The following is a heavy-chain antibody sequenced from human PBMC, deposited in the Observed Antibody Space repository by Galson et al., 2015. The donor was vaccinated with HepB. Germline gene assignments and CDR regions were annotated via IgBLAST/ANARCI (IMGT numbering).Heavy chain of an antibody. CDR3: AKDSGYGYYFDY. CDR1: GFTFSSYG. Sequence: SLRLSCAASGFTFSSYGMHWVRQAPGKGLEWVAVISYDGSNKYYADSVKGRFTISRDNSKNTLYLQMNSLRAEDTAVYYCAKDSGYGYYFDYWGQGTLVTVSS. D-gene: IGHD3-10*01. V-gene: IGHV3-30*18. CDR2: ISYDGSNK. J-gene: IGHJ4*02.